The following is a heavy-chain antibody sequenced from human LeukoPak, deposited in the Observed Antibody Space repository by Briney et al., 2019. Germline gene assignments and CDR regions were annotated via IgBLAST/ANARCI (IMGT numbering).Heavy chain of an antibody. J-gene: IGHJ6*02. D-gene: IGHD3-10*01. V-gene: IGHV5-51*01. Sequence: GESLKISCEGSGYSFTTYWIGWARQMPGKGLELMGIIYPADSDTRYSPSFQGQVTISADKSISTAYLQRSSLKASDTAMCYCATAYFYGSGSYYYGMDVWGQGTTVTVSS. CDR3: ATAYFYGSGSYYYGMDV. CDR2: IYPADSDT. CDR1: GYSFTTYW.